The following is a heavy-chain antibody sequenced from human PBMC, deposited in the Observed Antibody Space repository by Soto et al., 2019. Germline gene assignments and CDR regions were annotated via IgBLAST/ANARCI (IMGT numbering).Heavy chain of an antibody. Sequence: SVKVSCKASGGTFSSYTISWVRQAPGQGLEWMGRIIPILGIANYAQKFQGRVTITADKSTSTAYMELSSLRSEDTAVYYCACLIWLRVSSSMYSDYWCQRTLLTVSS. CDR3: ACLIWLRVSSSMYSDY. CDR2: IIPILGIA. J-gene: IGHJ4*02. CDR1: GGTFSSYT. D-gene: IGHD5-18*01. V-gene: IGHV1-69*02.